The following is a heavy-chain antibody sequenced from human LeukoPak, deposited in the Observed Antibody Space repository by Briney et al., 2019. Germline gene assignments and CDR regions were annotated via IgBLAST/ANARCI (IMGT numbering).Heavy chain of an antibody. J-gene: IGHJ5*02. CDR1: GGSFSGYY. D-gene: IGHD3-9*01. Sequence: PSETLSLTCAVYGGSFSGYYWSWIRQPPGKGLEWIGEINHSGSTNYNPSLKSRVTISVDTSKNQFSLKLSSVTAADTAVYYCARDQHYDILTGSMGWFDPWGQGSLVTVSS. CDR2: INHSGST. CDR3: ARDQHYDILTGSMGWFDP. V-gene: IGHV4-34*01.